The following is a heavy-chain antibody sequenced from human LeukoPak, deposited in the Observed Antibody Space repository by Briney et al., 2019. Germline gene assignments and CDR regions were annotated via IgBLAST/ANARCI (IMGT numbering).Heavy chain of an antibody. J-gene: IGHJ4*02. CDR2: IYTSGRT. CDR1: GGSVSSYY. D-gene: IGHD1-26*01. V-gene: IGHV4-4*07. CDR3: ARDTGNDSGSYYSPDY. Sequence: PSETLSLTCTVSGGSVSSYYWSWIRQHAGKGLEWLGRIYTSGRTNYNPSLKSRVTMSVDTSKNQFSLKLSSVTAADTAVYYCARDTGNDSGSYYSPDYWGQGTLVTVSS.